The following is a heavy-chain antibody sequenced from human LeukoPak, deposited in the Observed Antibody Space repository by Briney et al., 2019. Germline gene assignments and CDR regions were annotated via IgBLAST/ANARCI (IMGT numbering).Heavy chain of an antibody. Sequence: GASVKVSCKASGYTFTSYDINWVRQATGQGLEWMGWMNPNSGNTGYAQKFQGRVTITRNTSISTAYMELSSLRSEDTAVYYCARAAGKLPRKNYYYDYVWGSRTYYYYYMDVWGKGTTVTISS. CDR3: ARAAGKLPRKNYYYDYVWGSRTYYYYYMDV. CDR1: GYTFTSYD. V-gene: IGHV1-8*03. D-gene: IGHD3-16*01. CDR2: MNPNSGNT. J-gene: IGHJ6*03.